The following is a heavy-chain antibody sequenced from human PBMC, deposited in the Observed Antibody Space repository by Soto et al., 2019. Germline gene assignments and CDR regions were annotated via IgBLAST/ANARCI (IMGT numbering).Heavy chain of an antibody. CDR3: AIMGYYDCIWGSYPFDY. J-gene: IGHJ4*02. CDR1: GGSISSYY. CDR2: IYYSGST. V-gene: IGHV4-59*08. Sequence: SDTLSLTCTVSGGSISSYYWSWIRQPPGKGLEWIGYIYYSGSTNYNPSLKSRVTISVDTSKNQFSLKLSSVTAADTAVYYCAIMGYYDCIWGSYPFDYWGQGTLVTVSS. D-gene: IGHD3-16*01.